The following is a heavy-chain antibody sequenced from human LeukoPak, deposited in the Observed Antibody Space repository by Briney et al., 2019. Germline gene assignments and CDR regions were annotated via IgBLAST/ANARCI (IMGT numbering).Heavy chain of an antibody. CDR2: IIPILGIA. J-gene: IGHJ2*01. CDR1: GGTFGSYT. V-gene: IGHV1-69*02. D-gene: IGHD2-2*02. Sequence: ASVKVSCKASGGTFGSYTISWVRQAPGQGLEWMGRIIPILGIANYAQKFQGRVMITADKSTSTAYMELSSLRSEDTAVYYCARSVVVPAAITYYWYFDLWGRGTLVTVSS. CDR3: ARSVVVPAAITYYWYFDL.